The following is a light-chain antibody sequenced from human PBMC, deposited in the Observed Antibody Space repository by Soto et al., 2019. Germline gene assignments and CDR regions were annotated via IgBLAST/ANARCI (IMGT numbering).Light chain of an antibody. J-gene: IGKJ4*01. V-gene: IGKV1-9*01. CDR2: GAS. CDR1: QGIGNF. Sequence: IQLTQSPSFLSASVGDRVTIACRASQGIGNFLAWYQQKPGQGPDLLIYGASTLHSGVPSRFSGRGSGTEFTLTIISLQPQEFASYYCMQLLDYRLTFGGGTQVEIK. CDR3: MQLLDYRLT.